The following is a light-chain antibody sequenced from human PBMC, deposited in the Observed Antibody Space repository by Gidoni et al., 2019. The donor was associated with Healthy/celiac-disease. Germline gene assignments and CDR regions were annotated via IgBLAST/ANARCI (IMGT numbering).Light chain of an antibody. Sequence: DIQMTQSPSSLSASVGDRVTITCRASQSISSYLNWYQQKPGNAPKLLIYAASSLQSGVPSRFSGSGSGTDFTLTISSLQPEDFATYYCQQSYSTPFTFGPXTKVDIK. J-gene: IGKJ3*01. V-gene: IGKV1-39*01. CDR2: AAS. CDR3: QQSYSTPFT. CDR1: QSISSY.